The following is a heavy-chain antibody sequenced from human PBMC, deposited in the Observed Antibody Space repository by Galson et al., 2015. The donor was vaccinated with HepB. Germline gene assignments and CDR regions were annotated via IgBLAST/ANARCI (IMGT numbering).Heavy chain of an antibody. CDR2: TYYRSKWYN. CDR3: AREGGGVAAAGPAPPFPPNWFDP. V-gene: IGHV6-1*01. D-gene: IGHD6-13*01. Sequence: CAISGDSVSSNSAAWNWIRQSPSRGLEWLGRTYYRSKWYNDYAVSVKSRITINPDTSKNQFSLQLNSVTPEDTAVYYCAREGGGVAAAGPAPPFPPNWFDPWGQGTLVTVSS. J-gene: IGHJ5*02. CDR1: GDSVSSNSAA.